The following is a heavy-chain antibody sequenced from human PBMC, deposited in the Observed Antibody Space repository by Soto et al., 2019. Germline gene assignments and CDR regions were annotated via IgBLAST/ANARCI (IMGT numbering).Heavy chain of an antibody. CDR2: IYYTGST. D-gene: IGHD6-6*01. J-gene: IGHJ4*02. Sequence: SETLSLTCTVSGGSISLYYWTWIRQPPGKGLEWIGCIYYTGSTNYNPSLKSRVTISVDTSKNQFSLKLSSVTAADTAVYYCARLYSTSSAGRWLADYWGQGTLVTVSS. V-gene: IGHV4-59*01. CDR1: GGSISLYY. CDR3: ARLYSTSSAGRWLADY.